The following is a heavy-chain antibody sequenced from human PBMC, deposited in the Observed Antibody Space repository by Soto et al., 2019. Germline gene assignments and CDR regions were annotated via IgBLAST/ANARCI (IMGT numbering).Heavy chain of an antibody. Sequence: SETLSLTCPLSGGSISSYYWSWFRQPPGKGLEWIGYIYYSGSTNYNPSLKSRVTISVDTFKHPFALKLSSVTAADTAVYYCARRYGGTFDYWGQGTLVTVSS. CDR2: IYYSGST. J-gene: IGHJ4*02. CDR1: GGSISSYY. CDR3: ARRYGGTFDY. D-gene: IGHD2-15*01. V-gene: IGHV4-59*08.